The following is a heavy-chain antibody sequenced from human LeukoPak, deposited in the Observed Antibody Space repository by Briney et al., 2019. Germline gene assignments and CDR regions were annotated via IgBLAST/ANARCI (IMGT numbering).Heavy chain of an antibody. Sequence: ASVKVSCKASGGTFSSYAISWVRQAPGQGLEWMGGIIPIFGTANYAQKFQGRVTITADEPTSTAYMELSSLRSEDTAVYYCARDFAARRGGYYYYYMDVWGKGTTVTVSS. J-gene: IGHJ6*03. D-gene: IGHD6-6*01. CDR3: ARDFAARRGGYYYYYMDV. CDR1: GGTFSSYA. CDR2: IIPIFGTA. V-gene: IGHV1-69*01.